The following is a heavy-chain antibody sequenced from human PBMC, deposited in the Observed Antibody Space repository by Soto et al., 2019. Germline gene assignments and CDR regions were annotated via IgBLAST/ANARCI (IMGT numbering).Heavy chain of an antibody. CDR1: GFTFSSYS. J-gene: IGHJ3*02. CDR3: ARSSSIRLAAFDI. Sequence: PGGSLRLSCAASGFTFSSYSMNWVRQAPGKGLEWASSISSSSSYIYYADSVKGRFTISRDNAKNSLYLQMNSLRAEDTAVYYCARSSSIRLAAFDIWGQGTMVTVSS. V-gene: IGHV3-21*01. D-gene: IGHD2-21*01. CDR2: ISSSSSYI.